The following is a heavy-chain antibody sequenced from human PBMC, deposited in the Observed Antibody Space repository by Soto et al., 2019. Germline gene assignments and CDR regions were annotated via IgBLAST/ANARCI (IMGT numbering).Heavy chain of an antibody. D-gene: IGHD4-17*01. V-gene: IGHV1-69*10. J-gene: IGHJ4*02. CDR2: IIPILGIA. CDR1: GGTFSSYA. Sequence: ASVKVSCKASGGTFSSYAISWVRQAPGQGLEWMGGIIPILGIANYAQKFQGRVTITADKSTSTADMELSSLRSEDTAVYNCARGGPIGNPKKLYGVYDDYWGQGTLVTVSS. CDR3: ARGGPIGNPKKLYGVYDDY.